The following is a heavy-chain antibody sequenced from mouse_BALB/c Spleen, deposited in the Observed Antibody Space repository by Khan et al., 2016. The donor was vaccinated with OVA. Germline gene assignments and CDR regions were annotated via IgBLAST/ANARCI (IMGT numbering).Heavy chain of an antibody. D-gene: IGHD1-1*01. CDR1: GFTFSSFA. CDR3: ASCSYGVFAY. V-gene: IGHV5-9-1*01. CDR2: ISSVATYT. Sequence: EVELVEPGGGLVKPGGSLKLSCAASGFTFSSFAMSWVRQTPEKRLEWVATISSVATYTYYPDSVKGRFTISRDNAKNTLYLQMNSLRSEDTAMXDCASCSYGVFAYWFQGTLVTVSA. J-gene: IGHJ3*01.